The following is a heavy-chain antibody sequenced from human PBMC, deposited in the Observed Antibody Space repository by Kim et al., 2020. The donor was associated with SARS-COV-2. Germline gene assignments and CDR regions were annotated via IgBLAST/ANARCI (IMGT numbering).Heavy chain of an antibody. D-gene: IGHD2-2*02. J-gene: IGHJ3*02. CDR2: IIPILGIA. Sequence: SVKVSCKASGGTFSSYAISWVRQAPGQGLEWMGRIIPILGIANYAQKFQGRVTITADKSTSTAYMELSSLRSEDTAVYYCARGQLGYCSSTSCYTIWGQGTMVTVSS. CDR3: ARGQLGYCSSTSCYTI. V-gene: IGHV1-69*04. CDR1: GGTFSSYA.